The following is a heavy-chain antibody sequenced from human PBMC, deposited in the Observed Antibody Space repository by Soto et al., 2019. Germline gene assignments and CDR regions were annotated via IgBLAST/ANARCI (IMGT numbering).Heavy chain of an antibody. Sequence: PGGSLRLSCAASGFTFSSYSMNWVRQAPGKGLEWVSSISSSSIYIYYADSVKGRFTISRDNAKNSLYLQMNSLRAEDTAVYYCARDWGYSGYAADWGQGTLVTVSS. CDR3: ARDWGYSGYAAD. D-gene: IGHD5-12*01. J-gene: IGHJ4*02. CDR2: ISSSSIYI. V-gene: IGHV3-21*01. CDR1: GFTFSSYS.